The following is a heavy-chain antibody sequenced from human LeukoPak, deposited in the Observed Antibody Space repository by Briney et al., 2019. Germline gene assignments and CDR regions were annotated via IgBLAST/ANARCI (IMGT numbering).Heavy chain of an antibody. J-gene: IGHJ4*02. V-gene: IGHV3-21*01. CDR1: GFTFSTYN. D-gene: IGHD2-15*01. CDR2: ITSTSSYI. CDR3: ARDGSSDY. Sequence: GESLRLSCAASGFTFSTYNMNWVRQAPGKGLEWVSSITSTSSYIYYADSVKSRFTISRDNAKSSLYLQMNSLRAEDTAVYYCARDGSSDYWGQGTLVTVSS.